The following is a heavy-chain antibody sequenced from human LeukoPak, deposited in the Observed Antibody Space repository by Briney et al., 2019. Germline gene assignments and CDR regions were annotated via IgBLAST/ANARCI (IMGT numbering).Heavy chain of an antibody. V-gene: IGHV1-46*01. D-gene: IGHD6-19*01. CDR1: GYTFTSYY. CDR3: ARDGVEQQWLETKVLAY. Sequence: ASVKVSCKASGYTFTSYYMHWVRQAPGQGLEWMGIINPSGGSTSYAQKFQGRVTITTDESTSTAYMELSSLRSEDTAVYYCARDGVEQQWLETKVLAYWGQGTLVTVSS. CDR2: INPSGGST. J-gene: IGHJ4*02.